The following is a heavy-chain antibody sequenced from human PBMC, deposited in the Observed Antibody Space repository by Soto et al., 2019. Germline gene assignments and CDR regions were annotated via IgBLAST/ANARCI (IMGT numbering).Heavy chain of an antibody. CDR3: AHRLCDSSCYWDVGFFDY. CDR2: IYWDDDK. Sequence: SGPTLVNPTQTLTLTCTFSGFSLSTSGVGVGWIRQPPGKALECLALIYWDDDKRYSPSLKSRLSVTKDTSKNQVVLTMTNMDPVDTGTYYCAHRLCDSSCYWDVGFFDYWGQGILVTVSS. CDR1: GFSLSTSGVG. V-gene: IGHV2-5*02. D-gene: IGHD3-22*01. J-gene: IGHJ4*02.